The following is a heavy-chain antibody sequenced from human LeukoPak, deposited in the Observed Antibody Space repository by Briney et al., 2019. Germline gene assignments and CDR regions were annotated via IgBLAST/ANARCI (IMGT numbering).Heavy chain of an antibody. CDR1: GFTFSSYS. J-gene: IGHJ4*02. CDR2: ISSSSSYI. CDR3: ARLQAVAGFFDY. V-gene: IGHV3-21*01. Sequence: GGSLRLSCAASGFTFSSYSINWVRQAPGKGLEWVSSISSSSSYIYYADSVKGRFTISRDNAKNSLYLQMNSLRAEDTAVYYCARLQAVAGFFDYWGQGTLVTVSS. D-gene: IGHD6-19*01.